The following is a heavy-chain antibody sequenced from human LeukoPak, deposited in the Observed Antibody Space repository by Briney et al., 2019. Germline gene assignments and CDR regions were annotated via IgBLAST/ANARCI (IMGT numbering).Heavy chain of an antibody. CDR3: AKGWAIFGVVIPLDF. J-gene: IGHJ4*02. CDR2: ISGSGGST. V-gene: IGHV3-23*01. D-gene: IGHD3-3*01. Sequence: GGSLRLSCAASGFTFSSYAMTWVRQAPGKGLEWVSTISGSGGSTFYADSVKRRFTISRDNSKNTLYLQMNSLRAEDTAVYSCAKGWAIFGVVIPLDFWGQGTLVTVSS. CDR1: GFTFSSYA.